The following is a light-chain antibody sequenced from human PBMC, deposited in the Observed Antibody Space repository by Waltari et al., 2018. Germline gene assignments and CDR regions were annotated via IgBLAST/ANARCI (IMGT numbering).Light chain of an antibody. V-gene: IGLV2-14*01. J-gene: IGLJ2*01. CDR3: SSFSSSTAGI. CDR1: SSDIGAFNF. Sequence: QSGLTQPASVSGSPGQSITIPCPATSSDIGAFNFISWYQQRPGKAPELLVYDVSHRPSGVSTRFSGSKSDNTAALTISGLQAEDEAVYYCSSFSSSTAGIFGGGTKVTVL. CDR2: DVS.